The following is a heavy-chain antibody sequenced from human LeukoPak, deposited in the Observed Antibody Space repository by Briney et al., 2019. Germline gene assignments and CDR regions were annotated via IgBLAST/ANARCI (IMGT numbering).Heavy chain of an antibody. Sequence: PGGSLRLSCAASGFTFSRVWMSWVRQAPGKGLEWVANVKDDGNDKYYLDSVKGRFTISRDNADNSLYLQMKSLRAEDTAVYFCARTVVEVGGFSDVYDYWGQGTLVTVSS. CDR2: VKDDGNDK. J-gene: IGHJ4*02. CDR3: ARTVVEVGGFSDVYDY. D-gene: IGHD2-21*01. CDR1: GFTFSRVW. V-gene: IGHV3-7*01.